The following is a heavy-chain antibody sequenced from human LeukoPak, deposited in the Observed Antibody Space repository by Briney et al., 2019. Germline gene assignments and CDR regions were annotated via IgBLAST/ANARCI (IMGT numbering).Heavy chain of an antibody. Sequence: GGSLRLSCAASGFTFSSYAMHCVRQAPGKGLEWVAVVSYDGSNKYFADSVKGRFTLSRDNAKNTVYLQMNNLRAEDTAVYYCARAGGFGSGSSFDYWGQGILVTVSS. CDR3: ARAGGFGSGSSFDY. V-gene: IGHV3-30-3*01. CDR1: GFTFSSYA. CDR2: VSYDGSNK. D-gene: IGHD3-10*01. J-gene: IGHJ4*02.